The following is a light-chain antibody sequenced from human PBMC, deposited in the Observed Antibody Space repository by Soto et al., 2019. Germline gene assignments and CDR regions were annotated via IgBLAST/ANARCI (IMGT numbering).Light chain of an antibody. Sequence: DIQMTQSPSSLSASVGDRVTVTCRASQSISSYLNWYQQKPGKAPKLLIYKASNLESGVPSRFTGSGSGTEFTLTISSLQPEDFATYYCQQLHDYPITFGQGTRLEIK. J-gene: IGKJ5*01. CDR1: QSISSY. CDR3: QQLHDYPIT. V-gene: IGKV1-39*01. CDR2: KAS.